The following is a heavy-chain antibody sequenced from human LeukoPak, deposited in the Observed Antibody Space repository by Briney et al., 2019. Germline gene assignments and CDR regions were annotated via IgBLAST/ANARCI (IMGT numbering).Heavy chain of an antibody. J-gene: IGHJ4*02. Sequence: GGSLRLSCAASGFTFSSYAMSWVRQAPGKGLEWVSAISGSGGSTYYADSVKGRFTISRDISKNTLHLQMNSLRAEDTAVYYCAKGTTTGKQYFDYWGQGTLVTVSS. V-gene: IGHV3-23*01. D-gene: IGHD1-1*01. CDR1: GFTFSSYA. CDR3: AKGTTTGKQYFDY. CDR2: ISGSGGST.